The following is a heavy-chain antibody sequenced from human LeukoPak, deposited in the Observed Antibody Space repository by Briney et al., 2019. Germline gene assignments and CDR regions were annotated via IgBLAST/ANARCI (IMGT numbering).Heavy chain of an antibody. D-gene: IGHD6-13*01. V-gene: IGHV4-59*12. CDR1: GGSISSYY. CDR2: IYYSGST. J-gene: IGHJ6*02. Sequence: TASETLSLTCTVSGGSISSYYWSWIRQPPGKGLEWIGYIYYSGSTNYNPSLKSRVTISVDTSKNQFSLKLSSVTAADTAVYYCARGSRYSSSWSSSYYYYGMDVWGQGTTVTVSS. CDR3: ARGSRYSSSWSSSYYYYGMDV.